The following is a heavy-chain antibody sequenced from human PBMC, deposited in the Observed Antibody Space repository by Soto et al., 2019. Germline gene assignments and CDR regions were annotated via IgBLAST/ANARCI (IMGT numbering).Heavy chain of an antibody. CDR3: VAGYSSRWYWFDP. Sequence: QVQLVQSGAEVKRPGASVKVSCTDSGSTFTGYYVHWVRHAPGQGLEWMGWISLDSGDTHQPQKLQGRVTMTRDTSISTAYMELSSLTSDDTAVYYCVAGYSSRWYWFDPWGQGTLVTVSS. D-gene: IGHD6-13*01. CDR2: ISLDSGDT. CDR1: GSTFTGYY. V-gene: IGHV1-2*02. J-gene: IGHJ5*02.